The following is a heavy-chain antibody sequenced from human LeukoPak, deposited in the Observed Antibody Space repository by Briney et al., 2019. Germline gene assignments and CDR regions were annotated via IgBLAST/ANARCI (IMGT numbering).Heavy chain of an antibody. Sequence: GGSLRLSCAASGFTFSRYSMNWVRQAPGKGLEWVSSVSRSSRFIFYADSVQGRFTISRDDAKDSLFLQMNSLRAEDTAVYYCARVSDAFDYFFDSWGKGTLVTVSS. V-gene: IGHV3-21*01. J-gene: IGHJ4*02. CDR3: ARVSDAFDYFFDS. CDR1: GFTFSRYS. CDR2: VSRSSRFI. D-gene: IGHD5-12*01.